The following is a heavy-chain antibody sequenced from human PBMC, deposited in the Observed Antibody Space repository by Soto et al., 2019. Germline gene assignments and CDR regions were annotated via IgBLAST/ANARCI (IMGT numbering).Heavy chain of an antibody. CDR2: IYYSGST. Sequence: SETLSLTCTVSGGSISSYYWSWIRQPPGKGLEWIGYIYYSGSTNYNPSLKSRVTISVDTSKNQFSLKLSSVTAADTAVYYCAREGPMRYFDYWGQGTLVTVSS. CDR3: AREGPMRYFDY. J-gene: IGHJ4*02. CDR1: GGSISSYY. V-gene: IGHV4-59*01.